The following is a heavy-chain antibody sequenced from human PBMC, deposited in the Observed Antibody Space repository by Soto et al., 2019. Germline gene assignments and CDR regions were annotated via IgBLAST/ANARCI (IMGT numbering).Heavy chain of an antibody. J-gene: IGHJ6*02. D-gene: IGHD1-1*01. CDR3: ARNGNPRSYYYYGMDV. CDR2: IYPTDSDT. V-gene: IGHV5-51*01. CDR1: GYIFTNYW. Sequence: GESLKISCKGSGYIFTNYWIGWVRQMPGKGLEWMGIIYPTDSDTRYSPSFQGQVTISVDKSISTAYLQWSSLKASDTAMYYCARNGNPRSYYYYGMDVWGQGTMVTVSS.